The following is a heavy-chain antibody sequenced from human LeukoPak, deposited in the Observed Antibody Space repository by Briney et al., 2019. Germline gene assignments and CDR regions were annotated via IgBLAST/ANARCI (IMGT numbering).Heavy chain of an antibody. Sequence: PGGSLRLSCAASGFTFSSYAMHWVRQAPGKGLEWVAVISYDGSNKYYADSVKGRFTISRDNSKNTLYLQMNSLRAEDTAVYYCASNCGGDCYWGKGTTVTVSS. J-gene: IGHJ6*04. CDR3: ASNCGGDCY. D-gene: IGHD2-21*01. CDR2: ISYDGSNK. V-gene: IGHV3-30-3*01. CDR1: GFTFSSYA.